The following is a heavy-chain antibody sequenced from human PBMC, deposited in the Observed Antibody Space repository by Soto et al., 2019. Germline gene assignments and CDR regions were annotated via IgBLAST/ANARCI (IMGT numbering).Heavy chain of an antibody. CDR3: ARDSVAYYYDSSGYPDY. Sequence: EVQLVESGGGLVQPGGSLRLSCAASGFTFSSYSMNWVRQAPGKGLEWVSYISSSSSTIYYADSVKGRFTTSRDNAKNSLYLQMNSLRDEDTAVYYCARDSVAYYYDSSGYPDYWGQGTLVTVSS. J-gene: IGHJ4*02. V-gene: IGHV3-48*02. CDR2: ISSSSSTI. D-gene: IGHD3-22*01. CDR1: GFTFSSYS.